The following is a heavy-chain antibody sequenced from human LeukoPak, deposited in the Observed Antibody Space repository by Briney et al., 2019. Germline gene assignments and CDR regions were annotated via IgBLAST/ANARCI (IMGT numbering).Heavy chain of an antibody. CDR1: GFTFSSYA. D-gene: IGHD6-19*01. J-gene: IGHJ4*02. CDR3: AKSLATGGYVNEY. Sequence: GGSLRLSCSASGFTFSSYAMSWVRQAPGKGLEWVSISSNSGSSTHYAGSVKGRFTISRDNSKDTLYLQMSSLRVEDTAVYYCAKSLATGGYVNEYWGQGTLVTVSS. CDR2: SSNSGSST. V-gene: IGHV3-23*01.